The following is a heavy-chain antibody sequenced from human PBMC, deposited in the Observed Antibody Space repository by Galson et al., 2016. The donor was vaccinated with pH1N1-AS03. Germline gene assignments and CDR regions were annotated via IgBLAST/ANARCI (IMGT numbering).Heavy chain of an antibody. CDR2: INPNSGVT. CDR1: GYIFTGFY. CDR3: ARDTRGPCTSTTCPTAYYFGMDV. V-gene: IGHV1-2*04. J-gene: IGHJ6*02. Sequence: SVKVSCKASGYIFTGFYVHWVRQAPGQGLEWMGWINPNSGVTNYAQKFQAWVTMTRDTSISTAYMELYGLKSDDTAVYYCARDTRGPCTSTTCPTAYYFGMDVWGQGTPVIVSS. D-gene: IGHD2-2*01.